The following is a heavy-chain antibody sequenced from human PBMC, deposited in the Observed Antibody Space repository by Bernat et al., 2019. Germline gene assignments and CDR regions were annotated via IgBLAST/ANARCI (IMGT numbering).Heavy chain of an antibody. CDR2: ISRSGGDT. Sequence: EVQLLESGGGLLQPGGSLRLSCAASGFTFTSYAMSWVRQAPGKGLEWVSAISRSGGDTYYADSVKGRFTISRDNSKNTLSLQMNSLRAEDTAVYYCATSHADYDLPNCYFDLWGRGTLVTVSS. CDR3: ATSHADYDLPNCYFDL. V-gene: IGHV3-23*01. D-gene: IGHD4/OR15-4a*01. CDR1: GFTFTSYA. J-gene: IGHJ2*01.